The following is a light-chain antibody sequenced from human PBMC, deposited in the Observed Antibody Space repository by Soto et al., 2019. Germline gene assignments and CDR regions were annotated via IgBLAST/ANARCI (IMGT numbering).Light chain of an antibody. CDR1: KGFGSG. CDR2: DAS. CDR3: QQYNSYLRT. Sequence: DIQMTQSLSTLSPSVGERVPITGGPSKGFGSGLAWYQQKPGKAPKLLIYDASSLESGVPSRFSGSGSGTEFTLTISSLQPDDFATYYCQQYNSYLRTFGQGTKVEIK. V-gene: IGKV1-5*01. J-gene: IGKJ1*01.